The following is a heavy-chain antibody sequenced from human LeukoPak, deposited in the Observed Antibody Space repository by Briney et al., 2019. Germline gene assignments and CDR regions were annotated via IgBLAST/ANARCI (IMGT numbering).Heavy chain of an antibody. D-gene: IGHD2-15*01. V-gene: IGHV3-30*04. Sequence: PGGSLRLSCAASGFTFSSYAMHWVRQAPGKALEWVAVISYDGSNKYYAHSVKGRLTISRDNSKNTLYLQMNSLRAEDTAVYYCARSPEYCSGGSCSWGQGTLVTVSS. CDR2: ISYDGSNK. CDR1: GFTFSSYA. J-gene: IGHJ5*02. CDR3: ARSPEYCSGGSCS.